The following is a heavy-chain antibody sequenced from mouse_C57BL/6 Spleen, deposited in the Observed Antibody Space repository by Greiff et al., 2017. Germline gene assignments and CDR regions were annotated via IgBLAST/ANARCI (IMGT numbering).Heavy chain of an antibody. CDR3: ARSKADLLWDAMDY. J-gene: IGHJ4*01. Sequence: QVQLQQPGAELVKPGASVKLSCKASGYTFTSYWMHWVKQRPGRGLEWIGRIDPNSGGTKYNEKFKSKATLTVDKPSSTAYMRLSSLTSEDSAFYYCARSKADLLWDAMDYWGQGTSVTVSS. CDR1: GYTFTSYW. V-gene: IGHV1-72*01. D-gene: IGHD2-1*01. CDR2: IDPNSGGT.